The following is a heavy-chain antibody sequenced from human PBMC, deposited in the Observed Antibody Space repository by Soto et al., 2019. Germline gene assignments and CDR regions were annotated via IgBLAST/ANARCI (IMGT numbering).Heavy chain of an antibody. D-gene: IGHD6-19*01. Sequence: SETLSLTCTVSGASISSSYWSWIRQSPGKGLEWIGYIFHSGTTNYNPSLKSRVTISVDTSKNQFSLNLSSLTTADTAVYYCAGYPPPWLVPHYGMDVWGQGTTVTVSS. CDR1: GASISSSY. J-gene: IGHJ6*02. V-gene: IGHV4-59*01. CDR3: AGYPPPWLVPHYGMDV. CDR2: IFHSGTT.